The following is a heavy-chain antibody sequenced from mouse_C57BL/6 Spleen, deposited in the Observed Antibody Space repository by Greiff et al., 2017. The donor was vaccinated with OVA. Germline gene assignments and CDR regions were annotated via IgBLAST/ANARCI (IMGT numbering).Heavy chain of an antibody. CDR3: ARLRDDGYYVGSMDY. V-gene: IGHV1-81*01. CDR2: IYPRSGNT. CDR1: GYTFTSYG. J-gene: IGHJ4*01. D-gene: IGHD2-3*01. Sequence: QVQLQQSGAELARPGASVKLSCTASGYTFTSYGISWVKQRTGQGLEWIGEIYPRSGNTYYNEKFKGKATLTADKSSSTAYMELRSLTSEDSAVYFCARLRDDGYYVGSMDYWGQGTSVTVSS.